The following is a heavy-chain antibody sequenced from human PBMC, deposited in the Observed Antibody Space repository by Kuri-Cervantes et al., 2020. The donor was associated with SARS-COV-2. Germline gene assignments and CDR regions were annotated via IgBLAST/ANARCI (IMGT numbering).Heavy chain of an antibody. Sequence: ASVKVSCKASGYTFTDYAIHWVRQAPGQRLEWMGWINAGNGDTRYSQKFRGRVTITRDTSASTAYMDLSSLRSEDTALYYCARDRPYCSRASCSRFDYWGQGTLVTVSS. D-gene: IGHD2-2*01. J-gene: IGHJ4*02. V-gene: IGHV1-3*01. CDR2: INAGNGDT. CDR1: GYTFTDYA. CDR3: ARDRPYCSRASCSRFDY.